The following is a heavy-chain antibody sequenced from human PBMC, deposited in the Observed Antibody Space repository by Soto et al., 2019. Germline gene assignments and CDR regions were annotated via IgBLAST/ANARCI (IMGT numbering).Heavy chain of an antibody. V-gene: IGHV4-31*03. CDR2: IYNSGTT. Sequence: ASETLSLTCTVSGGSITRGGYYWSWIRQHPGKGLEWIGYIYNSGTTYYNPSLKSRVTISVDTSKNQFSLKLTSVTAADTAVYYCAKDPAPWGQGTLVTGSS. CDR1: GGSITRGGYY. CDR3: AKDPAP. J-gene: IGHJ5*02.